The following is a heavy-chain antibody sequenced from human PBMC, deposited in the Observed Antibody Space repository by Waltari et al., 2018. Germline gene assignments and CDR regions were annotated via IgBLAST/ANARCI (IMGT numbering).Heavy chain of an antibody. CDR2: IYSGGST. D-gene: IGHD2-15*01. J-gene: IGHJ4*02. V-gene: IGHV3-53*01. CDR3: ARGPLGYCSGGSCHTLGY. Sequence: VQLQESGPGLVKPSQTLSLTCTVPGGSISSGGYYWSWIRQHPGQGLEWVSVIYSGGSTYYADSVKGRFTISRDNSKNTLYLQMNSLRAEDTAVYYCARGPLGYCSGGSCHTLGYWGQGTLVTVSS. CDR1: GGSISSGGYY.